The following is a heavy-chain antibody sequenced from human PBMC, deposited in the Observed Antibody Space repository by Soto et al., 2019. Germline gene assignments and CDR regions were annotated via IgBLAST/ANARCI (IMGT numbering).Heavy chain of an antibody. V-gene: IGHV3-9*01. D-gene: IGHD6-13*01. CDR2: ISWNSGSI. CDR3: AKDDPRRIAAAGTCAFDI. J-gene: IGHJ3*02. Sequence: GGSLRLSCAASGFTFDDYAMHWVRQAPGKGLEWVSGISWNSGSIGYADAVKGRFTISRDNAKNSLYLQMNSLRAEDTALYYCAKDDPRRIAAAGTCAFDIWGQGTMVTVSS. CDR1: GFTFDDYA.